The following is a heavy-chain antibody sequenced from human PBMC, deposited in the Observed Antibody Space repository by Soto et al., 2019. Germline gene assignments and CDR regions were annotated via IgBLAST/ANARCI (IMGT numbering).Heavy chain of an antibody. CDR3: ARHIPSIAARPSHYYYYMDV. D-gene: IGHD6-6*01. V-gene: IGHV4-39*01. CDR2: IYYSGST. CDR1: GGSISSSSYY. Sequence: PSETLSLTCTVSGGSISSSSYYWGWIRQPPGKGLEWIGSIYYSGSTYYNPSLKSRVTISVDTSKNQFSLKLSSVTAADTAVYYCARHIPSIAARPSHYYYYMDVWRNGTPVTVS. J-gene: IGHJ6*03.